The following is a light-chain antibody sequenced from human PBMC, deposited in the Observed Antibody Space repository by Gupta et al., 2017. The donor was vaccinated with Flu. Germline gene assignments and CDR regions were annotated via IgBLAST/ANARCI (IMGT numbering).Light chain of an antibody. J-gene: IGKJ4*01. CDR1: QNIRKY. CDR2: AAS. Sequence: DIQMTQSPSSLSASVGDKVTITCRASQNIRKYLNWYQQKPGRAPKLLIYAASTLQSGVSSRFSGGGSGTEFTLTVNDLQPDDFATYFCQQSVNTPLTFGGGTKVDI. V-gene: IGKV1-39*01. CDR3: QQSVNTPLT.